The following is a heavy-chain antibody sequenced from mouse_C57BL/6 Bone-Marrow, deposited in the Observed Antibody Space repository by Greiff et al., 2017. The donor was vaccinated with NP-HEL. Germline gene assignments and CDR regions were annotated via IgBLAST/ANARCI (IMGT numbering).Heavy chain of an antibody. CDR3: ARLRYYALDY. J-gene: IGHJ4*01. D-gene: IGHD1-1*01. Sequence: EVQLVESGGGLVQPGGSLSLSCAASGFTFTDYYMSWVRQPPGKALEWLGFIRNEANGYTTEYSASVMGLFTISRDNTRSILVLQMNAQRADDSATYYWARLRYYALDYWGKGVSVTVA. CDR1: GFTFTDYY. CDR2: IRNEANGYTT. V-gene: IGHV7-3*01.